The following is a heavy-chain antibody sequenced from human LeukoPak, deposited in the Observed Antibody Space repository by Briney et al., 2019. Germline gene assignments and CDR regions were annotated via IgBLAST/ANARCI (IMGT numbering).Heavy chain of an antibody. CDR1: GFTFDDYA. Sequence: GGSLRLSCAASGFTFDDYAMHWVRQAPGNGLEWVSGISWNSGSIGCADSVKGRFTISRDNAKNSLYLQMNSLRAEDAAVYYCARQYYLDYWGQGILVTVSS. J-gene: IGHJ4*02. CDR2: ISWNSGSI. CDR3: ARQYYLDY. V-gene: IGHV3-9*01. D-gene: IGHD4-11*01.